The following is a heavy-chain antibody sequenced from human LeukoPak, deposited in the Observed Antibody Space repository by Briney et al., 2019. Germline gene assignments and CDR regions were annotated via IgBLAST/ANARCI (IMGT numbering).Heavy chain of an antibody. V-gene: IGHV3-30-3*01. J-gene: IGHJ5*02. Sequence: GGSLRLSCAASGFTFSSYAMHWVRQAPGKGLEWVAVISYDGSNKYYADSVKGRFTISRDNSKNTLYLQMNSLRAEDTAVYYCAKDHSRAIFGVVIPRNWFDPWGQGTLVTVSS. D-gene: IGHD3-3*01. CDR1: GFTFSSYA. CDR2: ISYDGSNK. CDR3: AKDHSRAIFGVVIPRNWFDP.